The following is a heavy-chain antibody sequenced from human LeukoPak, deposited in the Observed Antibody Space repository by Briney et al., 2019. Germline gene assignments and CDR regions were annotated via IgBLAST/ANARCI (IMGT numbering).Heavy chain of an antibody. CDR2: ISGSGNYI. CDR3: ARDGGGYDPFDS. Sequence: GGSLRLSCAVSGFTLSSYSMNWVRQAPGKGLEWVSSISGSGNYIYYADSVKGRFTTSSDNAKMSLYLQMNSLRDEYTAVKYGARDGGGYDPFDSWGQGTLVTVSS. V-gene: IGHV3-21*01. J-gene: IGHJ4*02. CDR1: GFTLSSYS. D-gene: IGHD5-12*01.